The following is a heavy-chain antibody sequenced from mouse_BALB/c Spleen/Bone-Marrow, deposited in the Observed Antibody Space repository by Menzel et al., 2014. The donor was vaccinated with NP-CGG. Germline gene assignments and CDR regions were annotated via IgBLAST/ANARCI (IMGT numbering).Heavy chain of an antibody. Sequence: EVKLVESGGGLVQPGGSRKLSCAASGFTFSDYGMAWVRQALGKGPEWVAFISNLAYSIYYAASVTGRFTISRENAKNTLYLEMSSLRSEDTAMYYCARGGIYYGNYLANWGQGTLVTVSA. CDR3: ARGGIYYGNYLAN. J-gene: IGHJ3*01. CDR1: GFTFSDYG. V-gene: IGHV5-15*02. D-gene: IGHD2-1*01. CDR2: ISNLAYSI.